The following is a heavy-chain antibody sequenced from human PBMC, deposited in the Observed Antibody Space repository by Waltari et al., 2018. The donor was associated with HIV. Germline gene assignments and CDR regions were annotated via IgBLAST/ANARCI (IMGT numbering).Heavy chain of an antibody. V-gene: IGHV3-7*04. Sequence: EVQLVESGGGLVQPGGSLRLSFAASGFTFCSYWMSWVRQAPGKGLEWVANIKQDGSEKYYVDSVNGRFTISRDNAENSLYLQMNSLRAEDTAVYYCARGGFYGSGSKVNWGQGTLVTVSS. J-gene: IGHJ4*02. CDR1: GFTFCSYW. CDR3: ARGGFYGSGSKVN. CDR2: IKQDGSEK. D-gene: IGHD3-10*01.